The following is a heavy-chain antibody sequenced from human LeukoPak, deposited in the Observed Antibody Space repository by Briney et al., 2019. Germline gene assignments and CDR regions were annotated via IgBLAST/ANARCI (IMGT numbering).Heavy chain of an antibody. V-gene: IGHV6-1*01. J-gene: IGHJ4*02. CDR2: TYYRSTWYN. CDR1: GDCISSNSAT. CDR3: ARGDGYNSGAFDS. Sequence: SQTLSLTCAISGDCISSNSATWNWIRQSPSRGLEWLGRTYYRSTWYNDYAISVKSRITITPDTSKNQFSLQLNSVTPEDTAVYFCARGDGYNSGAFDSWGQGTLLTVSS. D-gene: IGHD5-24*01.